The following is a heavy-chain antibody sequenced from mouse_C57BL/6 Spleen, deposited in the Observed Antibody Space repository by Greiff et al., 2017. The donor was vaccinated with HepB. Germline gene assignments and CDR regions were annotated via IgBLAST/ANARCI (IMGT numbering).Heavy chain of an antibody. CDR2: ISSGSSTI. J-gene: IGHJ3*01. D-gene: IGHD3-1*01. V-gene: IGHV5-17*01. CDR1: GFTFSDYG. CDR3: ARQLGAWFAY. Sequence: EVQLMESGGGLVKPGGSLKLSCAASGFTFSDYGMHWVRQAPEKGLEWVAYISSGSSTIYYADTVKGRFTISRDNAKNTLFLQMTSLRSEDTAMYYCARQLGAWFAYWGQGTLVTVSA.